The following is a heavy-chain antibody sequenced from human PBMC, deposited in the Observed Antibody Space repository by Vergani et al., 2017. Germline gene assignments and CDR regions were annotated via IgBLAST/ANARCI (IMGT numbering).Heavy chain of an antibody. CDR3: ARGFGYYHDSNGDDGLDF. J-gene: IGHJ3*01. Sequence: VQLVESGGGVVQPGGSLRLSCAASGFTFNSYGMSWVRQVPGKGLEWVAGISFDGDGKSYAESVKGRFAIGRENAWRSLHLQMDSLRGEDTAVYYCARGFGYYHDSNGDDGLDFWGRGTMVTVSS. CDR1: GFTFNSYG. V-gene: IGHV3-20*04. CDR2: ISFDGDGK. D-gene: IGHD3-22*01.